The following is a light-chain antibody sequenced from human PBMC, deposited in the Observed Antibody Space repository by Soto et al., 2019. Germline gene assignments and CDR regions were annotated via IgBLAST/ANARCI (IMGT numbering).Light chain of an antibody. CDR3: ATWDDSLNGYVV. Sequence: QSVLTQPPSASGTPGQRVTISCSGSSSNIGSNTVNWYQQLPGTAPKLLIYSNKQRPSGVPDRFSGSKSGTSASLAISGLQSEDEADYYCATWDDSLNGYVVFGGGTKVTAL. CDR1: SSNIGSNT. CDR2: SNK. V-gene: IGLV1-44*01. J-gene: IGLJ2*01.